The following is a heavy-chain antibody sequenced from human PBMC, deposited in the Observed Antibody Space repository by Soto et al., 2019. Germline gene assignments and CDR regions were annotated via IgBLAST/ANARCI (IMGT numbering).Heavy chain of an antibody. Sequence: SETLSLTCTVSGGSISSGGYYWSWIRQHPGKGLEWIGYIYYSGSTYYNPSLKSRVTISVDTSKNQYSLKLSSVTAADTAVYYCARESGYYGSGSLGPFDYWGQGTLVTVSS. V-gene: IGHV4-31*03. CDR1: GGSISSGGYY. J-gene: IGHJ4*02. CDR3: ARESGYYGSGSLGPFDY. CDR2: IYYSGST. D-gene: IGHD3-10*01.